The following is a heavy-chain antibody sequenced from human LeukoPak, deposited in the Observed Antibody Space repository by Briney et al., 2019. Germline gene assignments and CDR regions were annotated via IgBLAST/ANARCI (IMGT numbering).Heavy chain of an antibody. V-gene: IGHV3-23*01. CDR3: ATHGSAHYYMDV. J-gene: IGHJ6*03. CDR1: GFTFSSYG. CDR2: ISGSGSGT. Sequence: GGTLRLSCAASGFTFSSYGMSWVRQAPGKGLEWVSGISGSGSGTYYADSVKGRFTISRDNSKNTLHLQMNSLRAEDTAVYYCATHGSAHYYMDVWGKGTTVTVSS. D-gene: IGHD2-2*03.